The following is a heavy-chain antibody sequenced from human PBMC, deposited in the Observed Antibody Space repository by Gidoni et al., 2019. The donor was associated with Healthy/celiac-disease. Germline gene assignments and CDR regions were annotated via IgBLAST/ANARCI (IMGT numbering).Heavy chain of an antibody. CDR1: GFPFSSYA. CDR2: IRGSGGSK. D-gene: IGHD3-10*01. CDR3: AKTPYGSGSYLIFDY. Sequence: EVQLLESGGGLVQPGGSLRPSCAASGFPFSSYAMSWVRQAPGKGLEWVSAIRGSGGSKYYADSVKGRFTISRDNSKNTLYLQMNSLRAEDTAVYYCAKTPYGSGSYLIFDYWGQGTLVTVSS. J-gene: IGHJ4*02. V-gene: IGHV3-23*01.